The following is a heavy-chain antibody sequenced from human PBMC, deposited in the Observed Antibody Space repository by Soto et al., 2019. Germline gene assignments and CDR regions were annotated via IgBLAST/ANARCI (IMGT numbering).Heavy chain of an antibody. Sequence: EVQLLESGGGLAQPGGSLRLSCAASGFTFSNYAMRWVRQAPGTGLEWVSAISGPGGTTYYADSVKGRFTISRDNSKNTLYLQMNSLRDEDTAVYYCAKRADSSSGCMDGWGKGTTVTVSS. CDR2: ISGPGGTT. V-gene: IGHV3-23*01. J-gene: IGHJ6*03. D-gene: IGHD6-13*01. CDR1: GFTFSNYA. CDR3: AKRADSSSGCMDG.